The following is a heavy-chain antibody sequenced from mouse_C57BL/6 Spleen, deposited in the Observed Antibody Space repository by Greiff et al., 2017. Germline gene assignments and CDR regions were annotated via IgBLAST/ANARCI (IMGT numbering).Heavy chain of an antibody. CDR3: ARYYDYEYYAMGY. CDR2: INPNYGTT. J-gene: IGHJ4*01. Sequence: LLESGPELVKPGASVKISCKASGYSFTDYNMNWVKQSNGKSLEWIGVINPNYGTTSYNQKFKGKATLTVDQSSSTAYMQLNRLTSEDSAVYYCARYYDYEYYAMGYWGQGTSVTVSA. V-gene: IGHV1-39*01. D-gene: IGHD2-4*01. CDR1: GYSFTDYN.